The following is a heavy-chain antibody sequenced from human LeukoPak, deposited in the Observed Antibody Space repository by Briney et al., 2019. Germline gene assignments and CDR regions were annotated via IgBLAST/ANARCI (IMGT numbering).Heavy chain of an antibody. CDR3: ARHAGGIAAAGTRPFDY. CDR1: GASFSSSTYY. Sequence: SETLSLTCTVSGASFSSSTYYWGWIRQPPGKGLEWIGSISYSGSTYYSPSLKSRVTMSVDTSNNQFSLKLSSVTAADTAVYYCARHAGGIAAAGTRPFDYWGQGTLVTVSS. V-gene: IGHV4-39*01. J-gene: IGHJ4*02. D-gene: IGHD6-13*01. CDR2: ISYSGST.